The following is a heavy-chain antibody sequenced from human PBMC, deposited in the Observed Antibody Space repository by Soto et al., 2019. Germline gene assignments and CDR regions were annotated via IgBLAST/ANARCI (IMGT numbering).Heavy chain of an antibody. D-gene: IGHD4-17*01. CDR3: ARFFPPYGDYWMRSLGAASDI. Sequence: ASVTLSWTASGSAFTVDGISWGRQTPKQGLEWMGWISAYNGNTNYAQKLQGRVTMTTDTSTSTAYMELRSLRSDDTAVYYCARFFPPYGDYWMRSLGAASDILVHGTMVT. CDR1: GSAFTVDG. CDR2: ISAYNGNT. V-gene: IGHV1-18*04. J-gene: IGHJ3*02.